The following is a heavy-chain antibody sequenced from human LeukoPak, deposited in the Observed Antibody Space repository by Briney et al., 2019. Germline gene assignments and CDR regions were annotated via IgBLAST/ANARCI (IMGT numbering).Heavy chain of an antibody. D-gene: IGHD2-2*02. J-gene: IGHJ4*02. CDR2: IYPGDSDT. CDR1: GYSFTSYW. Sequence: GESLTLSCKGSGYSFTSYWIGWVRQMPGKGLEWMGIIYPGDSDTRYSPSFQGQVTISADKSISTAYLQWSSLKASDTAMYYCARDGGDCSSTSCYISAPDYWGQGTLVTVSS. CDR3: ARDGGDCSSTSCYISAPDY. V-gene: IGHV5-51*03.